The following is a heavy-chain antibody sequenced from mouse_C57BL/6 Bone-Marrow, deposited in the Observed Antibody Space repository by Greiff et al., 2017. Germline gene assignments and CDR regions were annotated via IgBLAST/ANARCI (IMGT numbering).Heavy chain of an antibody. D-gene: IGHD1-1*01. Sequence: QVQLKQSGAELARPGASVKLSCKASGYTFTSYGISWVKQRTGQGLEWIGEIYPRSGNTYYNEKFKSKATLTVDKSSSTAYMQLSSLTSEDSAVYYCARGYYGSLYFDYWGQGTTLTVSS. V-gene: IGHV1-81*01. CDR2: IYPRSGNT. CDR1: GYTFTSYG. J-gene: IGHJ2*01. CDR3: ARGYYGSLYFDY.